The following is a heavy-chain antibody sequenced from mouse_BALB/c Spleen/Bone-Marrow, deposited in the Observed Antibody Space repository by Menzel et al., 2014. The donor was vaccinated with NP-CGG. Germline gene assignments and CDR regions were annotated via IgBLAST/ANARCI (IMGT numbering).Heavy chain of an antibody. CDR2: INPSNGGA. Sequence: QVHVKQSGAELVKPGASVKLSCKASGYTFTSYWMHWVKLRPGQGFEWIGEINPSNGGANYNERFKRKATLTVDKSSSTAYMQLSSLTSEDSAVYYCATSYYSAGSRGNSWGQGTTLTVSS. CDR3: ATSYYSAGSRGNS. D-gene: IGHD1-1*01. V-gene: IGHV1S81*02. J-gene: IGHJ2*01. CDR1: GYTFTSYW.